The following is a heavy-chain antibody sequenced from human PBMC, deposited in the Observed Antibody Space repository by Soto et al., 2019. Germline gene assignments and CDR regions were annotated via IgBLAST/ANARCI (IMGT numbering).Heavy chain of an antibody. CDR3: ARSPAWDYGDYDHFDY. J-gene: IGHJ4*02. D-gene: IGHD4-17*01. Sequence: QVQLVQSGAAVKKPGSSVKVSCKASGDTFSRYAITWVRQAPGQGLEWMGGIIPIFGIANYAQNFQARVTITADESTSTAYMELSSQRSEDTAVYYCARSPAWDYGDYDHFDYWGQGTLVTVSS. V-gene: IGHV1-69*12. CDR1: GDTFSRYA. CDR2: IIPIFGIA.